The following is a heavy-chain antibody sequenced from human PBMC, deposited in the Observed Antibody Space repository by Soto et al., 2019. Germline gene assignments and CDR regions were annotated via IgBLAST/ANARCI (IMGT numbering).Heavy chain of an antibody. J-gene: IGHJ4*02. CDR3: SKALRGSSLRSFDY. Sequence: EVQLLESGGGLVQPGGSLRLSCAASGFTFSSYAMSWVRQAPGKGLEWVSAISGSGGSTYYADSVKGRFTISRDNSKSTRYLQRNCLRAEDRAVYDCSKALRGSSLRSFDYWGQGTLVTVSS. CDR2: ISGSGGST. D-gene: IGHD6-13*01. V-gene: IGHV3-23*01. CDR1: GFTFSSYA.